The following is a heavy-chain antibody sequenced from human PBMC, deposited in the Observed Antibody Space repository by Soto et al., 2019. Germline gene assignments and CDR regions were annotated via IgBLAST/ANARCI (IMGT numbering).Heavy chain of an antibody. Sequence: QITLKESGPTLVKPTQTLTLTCTFSGFSLSTHGVGVGWVRQPAGKALEWLALIYWDDDKRYSASLNSRLTITKXPPXXQXLLTMTNMDPVDTATYYCAHAMLYCTGGSCSTWFDSWGQGTLVTVSS. CDR3: AHAMLYCTGGSCSTWFDS. J-gene: IGHJ5*01. CDR2: IYWDDDK. CDR1: GFSLSTHGVG. D-gene: IGHD2-15*01. V-gene: IGHV2-5*02.